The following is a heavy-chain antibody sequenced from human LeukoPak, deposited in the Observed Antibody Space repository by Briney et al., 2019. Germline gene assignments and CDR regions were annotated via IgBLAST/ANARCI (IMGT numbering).Heavy chain of an antibody. CDR1: GFTVSSNY. D-gene: IGHD6-13*01. CDR3: ARDRYSTVLVN. CDR2: IYSGGST. V-gene: IGHV3-66*01. J-gene: IGHJ4*02. Sequence: PGGSLRLSCAASGFTVSSNYMSWVRQAPGKGLEWVSVIYSGGSTYYADSVKGRFTISRDNSKNTLYLQMNSLRAEDTAVYYCARDRYSTVLVNWGQGTLVTVSS.